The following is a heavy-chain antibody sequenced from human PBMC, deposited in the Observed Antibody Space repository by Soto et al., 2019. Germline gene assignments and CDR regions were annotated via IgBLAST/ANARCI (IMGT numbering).Heavy chain of an antibody. V-gene: IGHV1-69*08. D-gene: IGHD2-2*01. J-gene: IGHJ4*02. CDR2: IIPILGIA. Sequence: QVQLVQSGAEVKKPGSSVKVSCKASGGTFSSYTISWLRQAPGQGLEWMGRIIPILGIANYAQKFQGRVTITADKTTSTAYMELSSLRSEDTAVYYCARDLDEDCSSTSCYALDYWGQGTLVTVSS. CDR1: GGTFSSYT. CDR3: ARDLDEDCSSTSCYALDY.